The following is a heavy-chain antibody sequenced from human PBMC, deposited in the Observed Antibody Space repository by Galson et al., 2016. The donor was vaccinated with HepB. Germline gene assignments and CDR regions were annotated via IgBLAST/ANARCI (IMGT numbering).Heavy chain of an antibody. Sequence: SVKVSCKASGYTFTTNYIHWVRQAPGRGLEWMGMINPRDGTTTYAQTLQGRVTMTRDTSTSGVDMELRSLRSEDTAVYYCARIFIGTGGRGFDHWGQGALVTVSS. V-gene: IGHV1-46*04. CDR2: INPRDGTT. CDR1: GYTFTTNY. CDR3: ARIFIGTGGRGFDH. D-gene: IGHD6-13*01. J-gene: IGHJ4*02.